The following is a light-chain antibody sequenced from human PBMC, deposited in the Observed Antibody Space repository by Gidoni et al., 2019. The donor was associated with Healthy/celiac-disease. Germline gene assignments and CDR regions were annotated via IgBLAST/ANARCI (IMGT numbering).Light chain of an antibody. CDR3: QQYGSSPPWT. J-gene: IGKJ1*01. V-gene: IGKV3-20*01. CDR1: QSVSSSY. Sequence: EIVFTQSPGTLSLSPGERATLSCRASQSVSSSYLAWYQKKPGQAPRLLIDGASSRATGIPDRFSGSGSGTDFTLTISRLEPEDFAVYYCQQYGSSPPWTFGQGTKVEIK. CDR2: GAS.